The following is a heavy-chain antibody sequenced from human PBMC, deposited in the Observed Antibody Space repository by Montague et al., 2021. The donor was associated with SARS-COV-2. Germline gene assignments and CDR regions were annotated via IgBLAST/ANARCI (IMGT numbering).Heavy chain of an antibody. CDR2: IYYSGST. D-gene: IGHD1-14*01. Sequence: SETLSLTCDVSGDSIRSATHYWAWIRQPPGRGLEWLGNIYYSGSTMYNPSLQSRVTMSVDTSKNQFSLHLDLVTAADTAIYYCARRRTGPDPPFDPWGQGTLVIVSS. CDR3: ARRRTGPDPPFDP. J-gene: IGHJ5*02. V-gene: IGHV4-39*01. CDR1: GDSIRSATHY.